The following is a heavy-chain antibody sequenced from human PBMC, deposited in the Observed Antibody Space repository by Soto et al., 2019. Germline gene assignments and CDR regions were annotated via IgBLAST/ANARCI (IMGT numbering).Heavy chain of an antibody. CDR1: GFTFSDYY. V-gene: IGHV3-11*06. CDR2: ISSSSGYT. CDR3: AKEYGRLDY. J-gene: IGHJ4*02. Sequence: GGSLRLSCAASGFTFSDYYMSWIRQAPGKGLERVSYISSSSGYTNYADSVKGRFTISRDNAKNSLYLQMNSLRAEDTAVYYCAKEYGRLDYWGQGTLVTVSS. D-gene: IGHD4-17*01.